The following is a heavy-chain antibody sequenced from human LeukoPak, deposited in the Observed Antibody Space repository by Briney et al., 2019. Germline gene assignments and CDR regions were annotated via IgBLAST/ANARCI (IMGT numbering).Heavy chain of an antibody. V-gene: IGHV3-74*01. CDR2: INTGGSTT. J-gene: IGHJ4*02. CDR1: GFTFSSYW. CDR3: SRDLRGRDDY. Sequence: GGSLRLSCAASGFTFSSYWMHWVRQAPGKGLVCVSRINTGGSTTDYADSVKGRFTISRDNAKNTLYLQMNSLRAEDTAVYYCSRDLRGRDDYWGQGILVIVSS. D-gene: IGHD5-24*01.